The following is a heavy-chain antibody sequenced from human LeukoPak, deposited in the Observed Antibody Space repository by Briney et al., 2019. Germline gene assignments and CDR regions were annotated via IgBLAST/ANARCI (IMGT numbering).Heavy chain of an antibody. J-gene: IGHJ1*01. D-gene: IGHD1-14*01. Sequence: TPSETLSLTCTVSGGSITSFLWTWIRQPPGKGLEWIGYIYHSGTTNYNPSLKSRVSISADTSKNQFSLKLTSVTAADTAVYYCAQKAPYSPVYSQDWGQGTLVTVSS. CDR3: AQKAPYSPVYSQD. CDR1: GGSITSFL. V-gene: IGHV4-59*01. CDR2: IYHSGTT.